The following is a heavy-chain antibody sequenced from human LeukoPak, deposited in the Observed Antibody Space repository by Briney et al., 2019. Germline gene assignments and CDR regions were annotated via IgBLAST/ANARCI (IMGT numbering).Heavy chain of an antibody. Sequence: GGSLRLSCAASGFTFSSYSMNWVRQAPGKGLEWVSSICRSSISIYSADSVMGRFTISRDNDKNSLYLQMNSLRAEDTAVYYCARVPHYGDYVHYYFDYWGQGTLVTVSS. V-gene: IGHV3-21*01. CDR2: ICRSSISI. D-gene: IGHD4-17*01. CDR3: ARVPHYGDYVHYYFDY. CDR1: GFTFSSYS. J-gene: IGHJ4*02.